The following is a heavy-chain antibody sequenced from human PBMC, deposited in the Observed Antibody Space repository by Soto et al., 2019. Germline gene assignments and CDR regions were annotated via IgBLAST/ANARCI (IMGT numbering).Heavy chain of an antibody. Sequence: QLQLQESGSGLVKPSQTLSLTCAVSGGSISSGGYSWSWIRQPPGKGLEWIGYIYHSGSTYYNPSPTRRVTISVDRSKNQFSLKLSSVTAADTAVYYCARDLGCSGGSCYSGFDYWGQGTLVTVSS. CDR3: ARDLGCSGGSCYSGFDY. J-gene: IGHJ4*02. CDR2: IYHSGST. D-gene: IGHD2-15*01. CDR1: GGSISSGGYS. V-gene: IGHV4-30-2*01.